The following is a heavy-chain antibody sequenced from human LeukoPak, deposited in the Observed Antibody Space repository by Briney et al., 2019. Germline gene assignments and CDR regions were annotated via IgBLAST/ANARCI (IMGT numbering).Heavy chain of an antibody. D-gene: IGHD1-26*01. Sequence: PSETLSLTCAVYGGSFSGYYWSWIRQPPGKGLEWIGEINHSGSTNYNPSLKSRVTISVDTSKNQFSLELSSVTAADTAVYYCHSGSYYLDYWGQGTLVTVSS. CDR2: INHSGST. CDR1: GGSFSGYY. V-gene: IGHV4-34*01. J-gene: IGHJ4*02. CDR3: HSGSYYLDY.